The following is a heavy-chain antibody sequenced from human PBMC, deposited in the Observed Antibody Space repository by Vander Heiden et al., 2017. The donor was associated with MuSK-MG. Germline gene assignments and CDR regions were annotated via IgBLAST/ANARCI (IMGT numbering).Heavy chain of an antibody. CDR1: GFPVSSNY. V-gene: IGHV3-66*01. CDR3: ARDSSGPHI. D-gene: IGHD3-22*01. Sequence: EVQLVESGGALVQPGGSLRLSCAASGFPVSSNYMSWVRQAPGKGLEWVSVIYRDGGTYYAGAVKGRFTISRDKSKNTLFLQMNSLGAEDTAVYFCARDSSGPHIWGQGTLVTVSS. CDR2: IYRDGGT. J-gene: IGHJ4*02.